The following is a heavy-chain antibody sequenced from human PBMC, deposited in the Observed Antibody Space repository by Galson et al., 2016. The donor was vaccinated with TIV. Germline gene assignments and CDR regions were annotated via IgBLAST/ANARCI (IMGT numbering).Heavy chain of an antibody. CDR3: ARRKNYGGDAFDI. J-gene: IGHJ3*02. V-gene: IGHV3-23*01. CDR1: GFTFNNYG. Sequence: SLRLSCAASGFTFNNYGMNWVRQAPGKGLEWVSGISGSGGITYFAASVKGRFTISRDNSKDTLYLQMNSLRADDTAVYYCARRKNYGGDAFDIWGQGTMVTVSS. CDR2: ISGSGGIT. D-gene: IGHD4-23*01.